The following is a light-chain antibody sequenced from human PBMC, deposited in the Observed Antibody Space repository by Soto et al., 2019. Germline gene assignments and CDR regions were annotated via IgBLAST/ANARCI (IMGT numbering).Light chain of an antibody. CDR2: AAS. Sequence: DIQLTKSPASLSASAGDSVTITCRASQRIXSYFIWYQQKPGKAPKILXYAASSLQRGVPSRLSGSGSGTDFTLTISSLQPEDVASYYCQQSYSTTSTFGQGTRLEIK. CDR1: QRIXSY. CDR3: QQSYSTTST. J-gene: IGKJ5*01. V-gene: IGKV1-39*01.